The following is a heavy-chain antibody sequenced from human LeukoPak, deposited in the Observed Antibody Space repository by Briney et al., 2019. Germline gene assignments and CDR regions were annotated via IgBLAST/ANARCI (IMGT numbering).Heavy chain of an antibody. J-gene: IGHJ4*02. CDR3: ARSYSGFGYALHDY. V-gene: IGHV1-2*02. CDR1: GYSFTDYY. D-gene: IGHD1-26*01. CDR2: INSNGGGT. Sequence: ASVKVSCKASGYSFTDYYMHWVRQAPGQGLEWMGWINSNGGGTNYAQKFQGRVTMTRDTSISTAYMELSSLRSDDTAMYYCARSYSGFGYALHDYWGQGILVTVSS.